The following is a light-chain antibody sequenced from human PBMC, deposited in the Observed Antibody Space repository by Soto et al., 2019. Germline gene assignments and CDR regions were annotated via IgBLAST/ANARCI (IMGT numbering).Light chain of an antibody. CDR1: QSVTSN. V-gene: IGKV3-15*01. CDR2: GAS. Sequence: EIVMTQSPATLSESPGERATLSCRSGQSVTSNLAWYQQKPGQAPRLLIYGASTRATGIPARFSGGGSGTDFTLTISSLQSEDFAVYYCQQYNNWPYTFGQGTKVDIK. J-gene: IGKJ2*01. CDR3: QQYNNWPYT.